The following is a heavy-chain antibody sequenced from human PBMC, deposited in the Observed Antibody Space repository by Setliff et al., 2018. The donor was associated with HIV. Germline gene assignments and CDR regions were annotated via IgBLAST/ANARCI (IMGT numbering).Heavy chain of an antibody. CDR3: VRERRTPSYSTSSGRTYQYNMDV. J-gene: IGHJ6*03. CDR1: GGFFSSTNW. V-gene: IGHV4-4*02. CDR2: IYHTGSA. Sequence: SETLSLTCAVSGGFFSSTNWWGWVRQSPGRGLEWIGEIYHTGSANYNPSLTGRVIISGDKSKNQFSLKLKSLTAADTALYYCVRERRTPSYSTSSGRTYQYNMDVWGKGTTVTVSS. D-gene: IGHD2-21*01.